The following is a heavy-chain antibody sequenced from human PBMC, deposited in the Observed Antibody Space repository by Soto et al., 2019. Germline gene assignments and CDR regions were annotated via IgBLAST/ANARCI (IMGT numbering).Heavy chain of an antibody. V-gene: IGHV1-2*04. CDR2: INPNSGGT. CDR1: GYTFTGYY. CDR3: ARSSSGYDILTGYYPSPQFDY. J-gene: IGHJ4*02. D-gene: IGHD3-9*01. Sequence: ASVKVSCKASGYTFTGYYMHWVRQAPGQGLEWMGWINPNSGGTNYAQKFQGWVTMTRDTSISTAYMELSRLRSDDTAVYYCARSSSGYDILTGYYPSPQFDYWGQGTLVTVS.